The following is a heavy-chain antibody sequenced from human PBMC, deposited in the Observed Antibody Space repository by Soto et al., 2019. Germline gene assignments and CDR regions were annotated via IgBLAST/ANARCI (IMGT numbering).Heavy chain of an antibody. CDR2: INRSGNT. J-gene: IGHJ6*02. D-gene: IGHD6-19*01. V-gene: IGHV4-34*01. CDR1: GGSFSEYY. Sequence: QVQLQQWGAGLLKPSETLSLTCAIYGGSFSEYYWTWIRQSPGKGLEWIGEINRSGNTNYNPSLKSRVTISVDTSKNQFSLKLSSVTAADTAVYFCGRGRVYSNGWGSYYYGMDVWGQGTTVTVSS. CDR3: GRGRVYSNGWGSYYYGMDV.